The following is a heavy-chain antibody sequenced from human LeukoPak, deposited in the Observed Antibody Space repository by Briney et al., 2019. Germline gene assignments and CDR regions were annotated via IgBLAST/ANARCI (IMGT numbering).Heavy chain of an antibody. D-gene: IGHD3-3*01. CDR2: IYAGDSDT. V-gene: IGHV5-51*01. CDR1: GYSFTTYW. Sequence: GESLKISCRGSGYSFTTYWIGWVRQMPGKGLEWMGVIYAGDSDTRYSPSFQGQVTISVDKSISTAYLEWSSLRASDTAMYYCARHWSGSPFDYWGQGTLVTVSS. J-gene: IGHJ4*02. CDR3: ARHWSGSPFDY.